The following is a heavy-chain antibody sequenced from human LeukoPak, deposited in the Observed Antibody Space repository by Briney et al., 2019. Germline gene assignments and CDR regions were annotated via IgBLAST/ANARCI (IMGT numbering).Heavy chain of an antibody. CDR3: ARARSYDFWSGPRDYFDY. V-gene: IGHV4-4*07. D-gene: IGHD3-3*01. Sequence: SETLSLTCTVSGGSISSYYWSWIRQPAGKGLEWIGRIYTSGSTNYNPSLKSRVTMSVDTSKNQFSLKLSSVTAADTAVYYCARARSYDFWSGPRDYFDYWGQGTLVTVSS. J-gene: IGHJ4*02. CDR2: IYTSGST. CDR1: GGSISSYY.